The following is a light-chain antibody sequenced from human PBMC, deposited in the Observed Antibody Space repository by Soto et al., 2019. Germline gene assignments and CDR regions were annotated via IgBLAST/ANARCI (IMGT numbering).Light chain of an antibody. Sequence: QPVLTQPPSVSAAPGQKVTISCSGSSSNVGNNYVSWYQYLPGTAPKLLIYENNKRPSGIPDRFSGSKSGTSATLGITGLQTGDEADYYCGTWDSSLSAHVVFGGGTKLTVL. V-gene: IGLV1-51*02. J-gene: IGLJ2*01. CDR1: SSNVGNNY. CDR2: ENN. CDR3: GTWDSSLSAHVV.